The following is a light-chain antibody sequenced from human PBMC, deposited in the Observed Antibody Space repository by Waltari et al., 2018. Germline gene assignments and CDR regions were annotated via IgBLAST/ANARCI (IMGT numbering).Light chain of an antibody. CDR2: LGS. J-gene: IGKJ3*01. Sequence: DIVMTQSPLFLSVTPGEPASISCRSSQNVLYSNGYNYLDWYLQKPGQSPHLLIYLGSNRASGVPDRFSGSGSGTNFTLKISRVEAEDVGVYYCMQALQIPGVTFGPGTKVDIK. CDR3: MQALQIPGVT. V-gene: IGKV2-28*01. CDR1: QNVLYSNGYNY.